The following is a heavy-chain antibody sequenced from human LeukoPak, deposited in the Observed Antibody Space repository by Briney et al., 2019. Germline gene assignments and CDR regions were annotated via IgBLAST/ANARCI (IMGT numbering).Heavy chain of an antibody. CDR3: ARFMTHPNYYDSSGYYLFDY. D-gene: IGHD3-22*01. J-gene: IGHJ4*02. Sequence: GESLKISCKGSGYSFTRYWIGWVRQMPGKGLEWMGIIYPGDSDTRYSPPFQGQVTISADKSISTAYLQWSSLKASDTAMYYCARFMTHPNYYDSSGYYLFDYWGQGTLVTVSS. CDR1: GYSFTRYW. V-gene: IGHV5-51*01. CDR2: IYPGDSDT.